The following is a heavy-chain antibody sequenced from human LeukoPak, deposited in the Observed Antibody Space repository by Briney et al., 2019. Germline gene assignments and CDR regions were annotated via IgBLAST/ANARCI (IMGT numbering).Heavy chain of an antibody. D-gene: IGHD3-9*01. Sequence: PGGSLRLSCAASGFTFSSYGMHWVRQAPGKGLEWVAVIWYDGSNKYYADSVKGRFTISRDNAKSSLYLQMNSLRDEDTAVYYCARNLYDFLTGFDSWGQGTLVTVSS. J-gene: IGHJ4*02. CDR2: IWYDGSNK. CDR3: ARNLYDFLTGFDS. CDR1: GFTFSSYG. V-gene: IGHV3-33*01.